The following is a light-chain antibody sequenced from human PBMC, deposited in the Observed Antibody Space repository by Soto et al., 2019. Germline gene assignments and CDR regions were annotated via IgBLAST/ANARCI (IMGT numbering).Light chain of an antibody. CDR1: SSDVGGYKY. Sequence: QSALTQPASVSGSPGQSITNSCTGTSSDVGGYKYVSWYQQHPGKAPKVMIYEVSNRPSGVSNRFSGSKSGNTASLTISGLQAEDEADYYCSSYTSSSTVVFGGGTKLTVL. CDR3: SSYTSSSTVV. J-gene: IGLJ2*01. V-gene: IGLV2-14*01. CDR2: EVS.